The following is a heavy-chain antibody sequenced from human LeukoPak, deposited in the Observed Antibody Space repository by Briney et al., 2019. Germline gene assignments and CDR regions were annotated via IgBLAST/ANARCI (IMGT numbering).Heavy chain of an antibody. D-gene: IGHD4-17*01. CDR2: IYYSGST. CDR1: GDSITNYY. Sequence: SETLSLTCTVSGDSITNYYWSWIRQPPGKGLEWIGYIYYSGSTNYNPSLKSRVTISVDTSKNQFSLKLSSVTAADTAVYYCARADYGDYLFDYWGQGTLVTVSS. V-gene: IGHV4-59*01. J-gene: IGHJ4*02. CDR3: ARADYGDYLFDY.